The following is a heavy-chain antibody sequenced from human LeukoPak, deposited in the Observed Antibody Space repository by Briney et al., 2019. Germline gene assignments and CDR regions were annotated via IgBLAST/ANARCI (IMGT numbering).Heavy chain of an antibody. CDR1: GFTFSNYA. Sequence: GGSLRLSCAASGFTFSNYAMSWVRQAPGKRLEWISAITGSGGSTNYADSVKDRFTISRDNSKNTLFLQMNSLRAEDTAVYYCAKVKGESNYIYYYMDVWGKGTTVTVSS. V-gene: IGHV3-23*01. J-gene: IGHJ6*03. D-gene: IGHD4-11*01. CDR2: ITGSGGST. CDR3: AKVKGESNYIYYYMDV.